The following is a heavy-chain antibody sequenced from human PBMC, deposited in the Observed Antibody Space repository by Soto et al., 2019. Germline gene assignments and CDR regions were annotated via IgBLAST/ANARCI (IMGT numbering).Heavy chain of an antibody. Sequence: QVRLVQSGAEVKKPGASVKVSCKASGYTFTTYGISWVRQAPGQGLEWMGWINAYNGNTNYAQKLQDRVTMTTDTSTSTAYMELRSLRSDDTAVYFCARDSYYYDSTGYYGGDYWGQGTLVTVSS. J-gene: IGHJ4*02. CDR1: GYTFTTYG. V-gene: IGHV1-18*01. D-gene: IGHD3-22*01. CDR3: ARDSYYYDSTGYYGGDY. CDR2: INAYNGNT.